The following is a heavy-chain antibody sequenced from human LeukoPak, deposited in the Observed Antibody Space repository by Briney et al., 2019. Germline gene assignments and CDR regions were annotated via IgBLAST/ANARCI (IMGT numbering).Heavy chain of an antibody. D-gene: IGHD4-17*01. Sequence: GGSLRLSCAASGFTFSSYGMHWVRQAPGKGLEWVAVISYDGSNKYYADSVKGRFTISRDNAKNSLYLQMNSLRDEDTAVYYCARDRGYGDYASFFDYWGQGTLVTVSS. J-gene: IGHJ4*02. V-gene: IGHV3-30*03. CDR1: GFTFSSYG. CDR3: ARDRGYGDYASFFDY. CDR2: ISYDGSNK.